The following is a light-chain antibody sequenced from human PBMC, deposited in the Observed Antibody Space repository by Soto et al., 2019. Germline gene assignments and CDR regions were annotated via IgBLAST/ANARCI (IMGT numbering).Light chain of an antibody. J-gene: IGKJ1*01. CDR3: QQYNNWPWT. CDR2: GAS. Sequence: SPGESATLSCLASETVATNLAWYQQKPGQAPRLLISGASTRAAGISDRFRGSGSGTEFTLTISSLRSEDFAVYYCQQYNNWPWTFGQGTKVDIK. CDR1: ETVATN. V-gene: IGKV3-15*01.